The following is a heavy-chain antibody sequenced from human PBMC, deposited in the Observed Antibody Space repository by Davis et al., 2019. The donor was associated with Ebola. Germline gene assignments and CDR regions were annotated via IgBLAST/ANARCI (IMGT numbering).Heavy chain of an antibody. CDR2: MNPNSGNT. Sequence: ASVKVSCKASGYTFTTYDINWVRQATGQGLEWMGWMNPNSGNTGYAQKFKGRVTMTRNPSISTAYMELSSLRSEDTAVYYCARDLWTEGTVYGMDVWGQGTTVTVSS. J-gene: IGHJ6*02. CDR3: ARDLWTEGTVYGMDV. D-gene: IGHD1-1*01. V-gene: IGHV1-8*01. CDR1: GYTFTTYD.